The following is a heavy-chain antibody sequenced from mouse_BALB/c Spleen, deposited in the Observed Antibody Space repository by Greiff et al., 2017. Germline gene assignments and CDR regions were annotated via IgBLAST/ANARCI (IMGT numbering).Heavy chain of an antibody. CDR1: GFTFSSFG. J-gene: IGHJ4*01. V-gene: IGHV5-17*02. Sequence: EVQRVESGGGLVQPGGSRKLSCAASGFTFSSFGMHWVRQAPEKGLEWVAYISSGSSTIYYADTVKGRFTISRDNPKNTLFLQMTSLRSEDTAMYYCAREVYRFYAMDYWGQGTSVTVSS. D-gene: IGHD2-14*01. CDR2: ISSGSSTI. CDR3: AREVYRFYAMDY.